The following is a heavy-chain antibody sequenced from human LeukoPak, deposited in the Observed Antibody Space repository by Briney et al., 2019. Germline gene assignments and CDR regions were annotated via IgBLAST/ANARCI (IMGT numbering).Heavy chain of an antibody. J-gene: IGHJ3*02. V-gene: IGHV4-30-4*01. CDR2: IYYSGST. CDR3: ARGPAATPYDAFDI. CDR1: GGSISSGDYC. Sequence: KPSETLSLTCTVSGGSISSGDYCWSWIRQPPGKGLEWIVYIYYSGSTYYNPSLKSRVTISVDTSKNQFSLKLSSVTAADTAVYYCARGPAATPYDAFDIWGQGTMVTVSS. D-gene: IGHD2-15*01.